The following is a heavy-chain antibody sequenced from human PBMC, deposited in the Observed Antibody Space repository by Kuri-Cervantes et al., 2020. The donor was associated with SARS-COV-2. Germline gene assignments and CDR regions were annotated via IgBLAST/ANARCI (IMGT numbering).Heavy chain of an antibody. CDR3: VRLGAAYVDTLVVMRAVHYFDS. CDR2: VKQDGSET. D-gene: IGHD5-18*01. V-gene: IGHV3-7*03. J-gene: IGHJ4*02. Sequence: GGSLRLSCAAAGFTVIYYWMTWVRQAPGGGLEWVANVKQDGSETYYVESVKGRFTISRDNAKNSLYLQMNSLRADDTAVYYCVRLGAAYVDTLVVMRAVHYFDSWGQGTLVTVSS. CDR1: GFTVIYYW.